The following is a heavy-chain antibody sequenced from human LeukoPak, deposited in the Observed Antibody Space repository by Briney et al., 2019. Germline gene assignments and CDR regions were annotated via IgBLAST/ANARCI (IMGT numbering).Heavy chain of an antibody. CDR3: ARVAKSRITMVRGATRASYYFDY. J-gene: IGHJ4*02. V-gene: IGHV3-74*01. CDR2: INSDGSST. D-gene: IGHD3-10*01. CDR1: GFTFSSYW. Sequence: GGSLRLSCAASGFTFSSYWMYWVRHAPGKGLVWVSRINSDGSSTSYADSVKGRFTISRDNAKNTLYLQMNSLRAEDTAVYYCARVAKSRITMVRGATRASYYFDYWGQGTLVTVSS.